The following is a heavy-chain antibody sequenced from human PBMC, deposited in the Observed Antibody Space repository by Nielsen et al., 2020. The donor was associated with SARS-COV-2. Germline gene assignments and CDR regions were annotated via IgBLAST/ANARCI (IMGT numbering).Heavy chain of an antibody. CDR1: GYTFINYH. Sequence: ASVKVSCKASGYTFINYHLHWVRQAPGQGLEWMGTINPRVGRTSYAKKLQGRVTVTRDASTSTVYMELSSLRSEDTALYHCARDDYGGNSDYWGQGTLVTVSS. D-gene: IGHD4-23*01. V-gene: IGHV1-46*04. CDR2: INPRVGRT. CDR3: ARDDYGGNSDY. J-gene: IGHJ4*02.